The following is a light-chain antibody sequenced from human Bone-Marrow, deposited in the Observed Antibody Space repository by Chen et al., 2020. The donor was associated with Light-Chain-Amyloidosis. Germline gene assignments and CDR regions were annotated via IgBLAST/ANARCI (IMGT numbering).Light chain of an antibody. V-gene: IGKV3-15*01. CDR1: QSVSSN. J-gene: IGKJ1*01. Sequence: EIVMTQSPATLSVSPGERATLSCRARQSVSSNLAWYQQNPGQAPRLLIYGASTRATGKPARFRGSGSGRELTLTNRRLQSEDFAVYYCQQYNNWPQTFGQGTKVEIK. CDR2: GAS. CDR3: QQYNNWPQT.